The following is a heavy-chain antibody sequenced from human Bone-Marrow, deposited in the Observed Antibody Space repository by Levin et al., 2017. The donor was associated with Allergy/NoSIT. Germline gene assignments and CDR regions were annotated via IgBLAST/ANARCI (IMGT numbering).Heavy chain of an antibody. J-gene: IGHJ6*02. V-gene: IGHV3-15*05. CDR2: ISTTVDGGRT. CDR1: GFAFRKAW. D-gene: IGHD6-13*01. CDR3: SSWYFTYGVDV. Sequence: GGSLRLSCAASGFAFRKAWMTWVRQAPGKGLEWVCRISTTVDGGRTDYAAPVQGRFTISRDDSKDTLYLQMNSLKTEDTAVYYCSSWYFTYGVDVWGQGATVTVSS.